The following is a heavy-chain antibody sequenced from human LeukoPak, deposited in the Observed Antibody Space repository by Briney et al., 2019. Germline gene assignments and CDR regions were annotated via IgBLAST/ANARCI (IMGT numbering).Heavy chain of an antibody. CDR3: ARGSRGYGDYVYWFDP. D-gene: IGHD4-17*01. CDR1: GGSISSYY. CDR2: IYYSGST. V-gene: IGHV4-59*01. Sequence: SETLSLTCTVSGGSISSYYWSWIRQPPGKGLEWIGYIYYSGSTNYNPSLKSRVTISVDTSKNQSSLKLSSVTAADTAVYYCARGSRGYGDYVYWFDPWGQGTLVTVSS. J-gene: IGHJ5*02.